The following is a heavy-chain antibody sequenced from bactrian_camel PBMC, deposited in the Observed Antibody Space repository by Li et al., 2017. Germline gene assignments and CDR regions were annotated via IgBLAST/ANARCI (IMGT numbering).Heavy chain of an antibody. V-gene: IGHV3S53*01. CDR3: AARYSGFSGCYSGSLDYMLFDY. Sequence: HVQLVESGGGSVQAGGSLRLSCRASGFGVSYYFSNYCMGWFRQAPGTEREGVASIDSDGDTTYADSVKGRFTTSRDNAKNSVYLQMNSLKPEDSAVYYCAARYSGFSGCYSGSLDYMLFDYWGQGTQVTVS. CDR1: GFGVSYYFSNYC. J-gene: IGHJ4*01. D-gene: IGHD3*01. CDR2: IDSDGDT.